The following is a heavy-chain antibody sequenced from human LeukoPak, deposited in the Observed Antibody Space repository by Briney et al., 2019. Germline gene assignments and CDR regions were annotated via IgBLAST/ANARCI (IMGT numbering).Heavy chain of an antibody. D-gene: IGHD1-26*01. V-gene: IGHV3-53*01. Sequence: GGSLRLSCAASGFTVSSNYMSWVRQAPGKGLEWVSVIYSGGSTYYADPVKGRFTISRDNSKNTLYLQMNSLRAEDTAVYYCARAPVGGWIVGPKDAFDIWGQGTMVTVSS. CDR1: GFTVSSNY. J-gene: IGHJ3*02. CDR2: IYSGGST. CDR3: ARAPVGGWIVGPKDAFDI.